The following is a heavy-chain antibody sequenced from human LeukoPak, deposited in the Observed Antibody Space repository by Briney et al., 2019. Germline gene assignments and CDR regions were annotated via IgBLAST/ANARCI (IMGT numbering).Heavy chain of an antibody. CDR2: TYYSGST. CDR1: GGSRSSYY. V-gene: IGHV4-59*01. D-gene: IGHD3-10*01. J-gene: IGHJ6*02. CDR3: ARGPTMVRGIIGYYYYGMDV. Sequence: SETLTLTCTVSGGSRSSYYWSWIRQPPGKGLEWIGYTYYSGSTNYNPSLKSRVTISVDTSKNQFSLKLSSVTAADTAVYYCARGPTMVRGIIGYYYYGMDVWGQGTTVTVSS.